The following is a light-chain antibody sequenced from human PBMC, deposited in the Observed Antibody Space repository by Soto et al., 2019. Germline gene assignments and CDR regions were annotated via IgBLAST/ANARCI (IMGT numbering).Light chain of an antibody. V-gene: IGKV1-9*01. CDR1: QGISNY. CDR3: QQYYSYSWT. Sequence: IQLTKSPSFLSASVGDRVTITCRASQGISNYLAWYQQRPGKAPKLLIYAASTLQTGVPSRFSGSGSGTEFTLTISCLQSEDFAAYYCQQYYSYSWTFGQGTNVDIK. J-gene: IGKJ1*01. CDR2: AAS.